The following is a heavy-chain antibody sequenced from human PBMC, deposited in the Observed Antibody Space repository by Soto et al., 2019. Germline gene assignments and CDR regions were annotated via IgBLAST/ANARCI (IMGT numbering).Heavy chain of an antibody. CDR1: GFTVSSNY. CDR2: IYSGGST. CDR3: ARGRRAVPAARPYFDY. V-gene: IGHV3-53*01. J-gene: IGHJ4*02. Sequence: GGSLRLSCAASGFTVSSNYMSWVRQAPGKGLEWVSVIYSGGSTYYADSVKGRFTISRDNSKNTLYLQMNSLRAEDTAVYYCARGRRAVPAARPYFDYWGQGTLVTVSS. D-gene: IGHD2-15*01.